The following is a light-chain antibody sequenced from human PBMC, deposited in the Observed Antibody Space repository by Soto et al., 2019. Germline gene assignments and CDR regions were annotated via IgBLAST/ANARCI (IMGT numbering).Light chain of an antibody. V-gene: IGLV2-14*01. CDR3: SSYTSSSPLVV. CDR1: SSDVGGYNY. CDR2: EVS. Sequence: QSVLTQPASVSGSPGQSITISCTGTSSDVGGYNYVSWYQQHPGKAPKLMIYEVSNRPSGVSNRFSGSKAGNTASLTISGLQAEDAAYYYCSSYTSSSPLVVFGGGTKLTVL. J-gene: IGLJ2*01.